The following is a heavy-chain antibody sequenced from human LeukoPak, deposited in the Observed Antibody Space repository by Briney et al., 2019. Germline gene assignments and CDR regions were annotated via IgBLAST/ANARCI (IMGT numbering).Heavy chain of an antibody. D-gene: IGHD3-10*01. CDR2: ISGSGDAT. V-gene: IGHV3-23*01. CDR1: GFTLSNYA. J-gene: IGHJ4*02. CDR3: ARAIDPRAFDY. Sequence: GGSLRLSCAASGFTLSNYAMTWVRQAPGKGLEWVSAISGSGDATYYADSVKGRFTISRDNSKNTLSLQMNSLRADDTAVYYCARAIDPRAFDYWGQGTLVTVSS.